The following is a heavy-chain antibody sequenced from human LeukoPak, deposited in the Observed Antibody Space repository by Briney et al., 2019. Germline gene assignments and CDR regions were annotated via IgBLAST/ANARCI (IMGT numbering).Heavy chain of an antibody. V-gene: IGHV3-23*01. Sequence: GGSLRLSCVASGFTFSSYAMSWVRQAPGKGLEWVSCSGDGTYYADSVKGRFTISRDNPKNTLYLQMNSLRAEDTAVYYCAKRYCSGGICYSFFDYWGQGTLVTVSS. J-gene: IGHJ4*02. CDR2: SGDGT. CDR3: AKRYCSGGICYSFFDY. CDR1: GFTFSSYA. D-gene: IGHD2-15*01.